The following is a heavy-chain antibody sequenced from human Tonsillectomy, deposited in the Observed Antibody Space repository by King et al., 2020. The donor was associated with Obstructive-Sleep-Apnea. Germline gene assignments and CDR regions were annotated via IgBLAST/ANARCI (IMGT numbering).Heavy chain of an antibody. CDR3: ARDQMVRGDYYYGMDV. Sequence: VQLQESGPGLVKPSQTLSLTCTVSGGSISSGGYYWSWIRQHPGKGLEWIGYIYYSGSTYYNPSLKSRVTISVDTSKNQFSLKLSSVTAADTAVYYWARDQMVRGDYYYGMDVWGQGTTVTVSS. CDR2: IYYSGST. V-gene: IGHV4-31*03. CDR1: GGSISSGGYY. J-gene: IGHJ6*02. D-gene: IGHD3-10*01.